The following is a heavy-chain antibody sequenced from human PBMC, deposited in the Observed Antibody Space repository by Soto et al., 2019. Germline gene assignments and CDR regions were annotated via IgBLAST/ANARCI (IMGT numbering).Heavy chain of an antibody. V-gene: IGHV4-30-4*01. Sequence: VQLQESGPGLVKPSQTLSLTCTVSGGSISSGEYYWSWIGEPPGKGLEWIGYIYDSGSTYYNPSLKSRVTISVDTSKNQFSLKLSSVTAADTAVYYCARAEGSGWQIIDYWGQGTLVTVSS. J-gene: IGHJ4*02. D-gene: IGHD6-19*01. CDR3: ARAEGSGWQIIDY. CDR2: IYDSGST. CDR1: GGSISSGEYY.